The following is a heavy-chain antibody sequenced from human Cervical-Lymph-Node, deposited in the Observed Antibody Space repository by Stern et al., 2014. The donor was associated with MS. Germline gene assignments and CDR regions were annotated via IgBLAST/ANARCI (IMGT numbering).Heavy chain of an antibody. CDR3: ARLSTAVDF. CDR2: ISHSGDT. V-gene: IGHV4-59*08. J-gene: IGHJ4*02. Sequence: VQLLESGPGLVKPSETLSLTCAVSGGSISSRYWGWIRQPPGKGLEWIGLISHSGDTKDNPSLKSRVPISLDTSKNQFSLKVTSVTAADTAVYYCARLSTAVDFWGQGTLVTVSS. CDR1: GGSISSRY.